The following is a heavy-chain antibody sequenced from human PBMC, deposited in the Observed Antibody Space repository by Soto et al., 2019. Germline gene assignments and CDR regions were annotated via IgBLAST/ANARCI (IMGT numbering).Heavy chain of an antibody. CDR2: ISGSGGSA. V-gene: IGHV3-23*01. CDR3: VREASGWYSRGSFDF. J-gene: IGHJ3*01. CDR1: GFSFSNYA. D-gene: IGHD6-19*01. Sequence: GGSLRLSCAASGFSFSNYAMNWVRQAPGKGLEWVSVISGSGGSASYADSVQGRFTISRDNSNNTLYLPMNSLRAEDTAIYSCVREASGWYSRGSFDFWGRGTMVTVSS.